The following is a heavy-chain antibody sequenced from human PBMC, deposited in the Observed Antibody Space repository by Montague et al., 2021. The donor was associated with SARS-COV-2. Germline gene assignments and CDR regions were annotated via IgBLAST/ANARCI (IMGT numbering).Heavy chain of an antibody. CDR1: GFAFNNYA. Sequence: SLRLSCAASGFAFNNYAIHCVRQAPGKGLEWVAVITYDGSNKYYADSVKGRFTISRDNSKNTLYLQMNSLRAEDTAVYYCARDRVITMGRGAPLDGMDVWGQGTTVTVSS. CDR2: ITYDGSNK. D-gene: IGHD3-10*01. J-gene: IGHJ6*02. V-gene: IGHV3-30-3*01. CDR3: ARDRVITMGRGAPLDGMDV.